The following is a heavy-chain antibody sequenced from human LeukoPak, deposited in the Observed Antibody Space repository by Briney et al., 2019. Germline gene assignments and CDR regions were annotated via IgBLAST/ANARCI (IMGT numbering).Heavy chain of an antibody. V-gene: IGHV3-7*01. D-gene: IGHD3-9*01. CDR1: GFTFSSYW. J-gene: IGHJ4*02. Sequence: GGSLRLSCAASGFTFSSYWMSWVRQAPGKGLEWVANIKQDGSEKYYVDSVKGRFTISRDNSKNTLYLQMNSLRAEDTAVYYCANLYDILTGYPFDYWGQGTLVTVSS. CDR2: IKQDGSEK. CDR3: ANLYDILTGYPFDY.